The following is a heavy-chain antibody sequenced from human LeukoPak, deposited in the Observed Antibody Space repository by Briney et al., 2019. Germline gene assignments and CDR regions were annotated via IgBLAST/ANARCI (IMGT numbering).Heavy chain of an antibody. D-gene: IGHD3-22*01. Sequence: GGSLRLSCAASEFTLSSYWMSWVRQAPGKGLEWVANIKQDGSEKYYVDSVKGRFTISRDNAKNSLYLQMNSLRAEDTAVYYCARVSHSSGYYYSDPWGQGTQVTVSS. J-gene: IGHJ5*02. V-gene: IGHV3-7*01. CDR2: IKQDGSEK. CDR1: EFTLSSYW. CDR3: ARVSHSSGYYYSDP.